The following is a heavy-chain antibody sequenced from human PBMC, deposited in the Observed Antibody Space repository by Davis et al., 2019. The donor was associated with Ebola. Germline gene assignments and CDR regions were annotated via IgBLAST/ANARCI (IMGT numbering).Heavy chain of an antibody. J-gene: IGHJ4*02. V-gene: IGHV3-23*01. CDR1: GFTFNTYA. CDR3: AKAGLGSYYGHFDY. Sequence: GESLKISCAASGFTFNTYAMSWVRQAPGRGLEWVSVTTSSGGSTNYADSVKGRFTISRDNTKNTLYLQMNSLRAEDTAVYHCAKAGLGSYYGHFDYWGQGILVTVSS. CDR2: TTSSGGST. D-gene: IGHD3-10*01.